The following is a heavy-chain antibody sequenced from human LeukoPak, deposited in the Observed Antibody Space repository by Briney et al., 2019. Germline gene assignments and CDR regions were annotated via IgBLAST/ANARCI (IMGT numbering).Heavy chain of an antibody. J-gene: IGHJ5*02. CDR2: IWYGGSNK. Sequence: GGSLRLSCAASGFTFSSYGMHWVRQAPGKGLEWVAVIWYGGSNKYYADSVKGRFTISRDNSKNTLYLQMNSLRAEDTAVYYCAFGIVGASTFDPWGQGTLVTVSS. CDR3: AFGIVGASTFDP. V-gene: IGHV3-33*08. CDR1: GFTFSSYG. D-gene: IGHD1-26*01.